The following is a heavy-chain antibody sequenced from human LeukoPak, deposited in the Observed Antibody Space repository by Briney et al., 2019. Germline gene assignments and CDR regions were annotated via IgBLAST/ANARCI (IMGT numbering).Heavy chain of an antibody. Sequence: GGSLRLSCAASGFTFSNYAMHWVRQAPGKGLEYVSAISSNGDSTYYANSVKGRFTISRDNSKNTLYLQMGSARAEDMAVYYCARGHHSSGWYANDYWGQGTLVTVSS. J-gene: IGHJ4*02. CDR3: ARGHHSSGWYANDY. V-gene: IGHV3-64*01. D-gene: IGHD6-19*01. CDR1: GFTFSNYA. CDR2: ISSNGDST.